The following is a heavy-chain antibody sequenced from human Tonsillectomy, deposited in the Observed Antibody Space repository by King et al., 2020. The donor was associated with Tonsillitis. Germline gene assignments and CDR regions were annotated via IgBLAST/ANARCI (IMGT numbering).Heavy chain of an antibody. Sequence: QLQESGPGLVKPSETLSLTCTVSGDSISSYYWSWIRQPPGTGLEWIGYIYYSGSTNYNPSLKSRVTISVDTSKIQFSLKLSSVTAADTAVYYCARSAGLYSYFYGMDVWGLGTTVTVSS. V-gene: IGHV4-59*01. CDR1: GDSISSYY. CDR3: ARSAGLYSYFYGMDV. CDR2: IYYSGST. D-gene: IGHD2-2*02. J-gene: IGHJ6*02.